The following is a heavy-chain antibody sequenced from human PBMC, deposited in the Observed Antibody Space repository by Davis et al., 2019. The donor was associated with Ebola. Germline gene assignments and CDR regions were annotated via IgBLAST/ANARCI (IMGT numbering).Heavy chain of an antibody. V-gene: IGHV3-21*01. CDR2: ISSDSDYI. CDR1: GFTFDDYA. CDR3: ARELIAARPPYYYYGMDV. D-gene: IGHD6-6*01. Sequence: GGSLRLSCAASGFTFDDYAMHWVRQAPGKGLEWVSSISSDSDYIYYADSAKGRFTISRDNAKNSLYLQMNSLRAEDTAVYYCARELIAARPPYYYYGMDVWGQGTTVTVSS. J-gene: IGHJ6*02.